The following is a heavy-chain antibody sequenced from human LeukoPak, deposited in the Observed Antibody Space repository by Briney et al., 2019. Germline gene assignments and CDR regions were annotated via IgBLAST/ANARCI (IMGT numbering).Heavy chain of an antibody. V-gene: IGHV3-30*18. CDR2: ISYDGSNK. Sequence: GGSLRLSCAASGFTFSSYAMHWVRQAPGKGLEWVAVISYDGSNKYYADSVKGRFTISRDNSKNTLYLQMNSLRAEDTAVYYCAKDICGGDCYLFDYWGQGTLVTVSS. CDR3: AKDICGGDCYLFDY. D-gene: IGHD2-21*02. J-gene: IGHJ4*02. CDR1: GFTFSSYA.